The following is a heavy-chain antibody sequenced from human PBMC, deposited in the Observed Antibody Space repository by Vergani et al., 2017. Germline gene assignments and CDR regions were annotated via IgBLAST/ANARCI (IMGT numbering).Heavy chain of an antibody. D-gene: IGHD6-13*01. Sequence: EVQLVESGGGLVQPGGSLRLSCAASGFTFSSYWMHWVRQAPGKGLVWVSGINSDGSSTSYADSVKGRFTISRDNTKNTLYLQMNSLRAEDTAVYYCARDSSSWDYGYRDVWGKGTTVTVSS. J-gene: IGHJ6*03. CDR1: GFTFSSYW. V-gene: IGHV3-74*01. CDR3: ARDSSSWDYGYRDV. CDR2: INSDGSST.